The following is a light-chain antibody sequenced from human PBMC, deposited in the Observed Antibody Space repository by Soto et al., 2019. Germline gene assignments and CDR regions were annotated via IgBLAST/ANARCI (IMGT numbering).Light chain of an antibody. Sequence: QSVLTQPPSASGTPGQRVTLSCSGSSSNIGGNTVNWYQQFPGTAPKLLMYNNNQRPSGVPDRFSGSKSGTSASLAISGLQSEDEADYYCAAWDGSLKGVVFGGGTKLTVL. J-gene: IGLJ2*01. V-gene: IGLV1-44*01. CDR2: NNN. CDR1: SSNIGGNT. CDR3: AAWDGSLKGVV.